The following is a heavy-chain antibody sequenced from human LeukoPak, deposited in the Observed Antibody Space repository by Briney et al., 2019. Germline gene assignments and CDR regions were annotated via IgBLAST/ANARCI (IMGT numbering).Heavy chain of an antibody. CDR3: ASDSTLAS. Sequence: GGSLRLSCAASGFTFSNYAMSWVRQAPGKGLEWVAVISYDGSNKYYADSVKGRFTISRDNSKNTLYLQMNSLRAEDTAVYYCASDSTLASWGQGTLVTVSS. V-gene: IGHV3-30-3*01. D-gene: IGHD5/OR15-5a*01. J-gene: IGHJ4*02. CDR2: ISYDGSNK. CDR1: GFTFSNYA.